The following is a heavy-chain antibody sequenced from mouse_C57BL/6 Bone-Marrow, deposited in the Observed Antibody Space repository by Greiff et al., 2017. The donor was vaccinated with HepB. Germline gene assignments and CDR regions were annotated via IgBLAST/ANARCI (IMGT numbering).Heavy chain of an antibody. V-gene: IGHV2-9-1*01. CDR1: GFSLTSYA. J-gene: IGHJ1*03. CDR2: IWTGGGT. D-gene: IGHD1-1*01. CDR3: ARIPFYLLPHWYFDV. Sequence: VQLQESGPGLVAPSQSLSITCTVSGFSLTSYAISWVRQPPGKGLEWLGVIWTGGGTNYNSALKSRLSISKNNSKSQVFLKMNSLHTDDTARYYCARIPFYLLPHWYFDVWGTGTPVTVSS.